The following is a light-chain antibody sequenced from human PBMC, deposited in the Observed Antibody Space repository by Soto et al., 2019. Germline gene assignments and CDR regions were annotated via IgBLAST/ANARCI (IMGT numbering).Light chain of an antibody. J-gene: IGLJ3*02. CDR3: SSYTNKDTLL. V-gene: IGLV2-14*03. Sequence: QSVLTQPASVSGSPGQSITISCNGTSSDVGGYDHVSWYQQHPGKAPKLIIYDVTVRPSGISPRFSGSKSDNTASLAVSGLQPEDEADYYCSSYTNKDTLLFGGGTKLTVL. CDR2: DVT. CDR1: SSDVGGYDH.